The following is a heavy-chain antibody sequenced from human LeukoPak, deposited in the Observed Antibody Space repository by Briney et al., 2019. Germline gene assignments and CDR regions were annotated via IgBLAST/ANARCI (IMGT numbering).Heavy chain of an antibody. D-gene: IGHD2-21*01. J-gene: IGHJ6*02. CDR2: ISYDGSNK. CDR1: GFTFSSYA. V-gene: IGHV3-30-3*01. CDR3: ARGVVVKGMDV. Sequence: PGGSLRLSCAASGFTFSSYAMRWVRQAPGKGLEWVAVISYDGSNKYYADSVKGRFTISRDNSKNTLYLQMNSLRAEDTAVYYCARGVVVKGMDVWGQGTTVTVSS.